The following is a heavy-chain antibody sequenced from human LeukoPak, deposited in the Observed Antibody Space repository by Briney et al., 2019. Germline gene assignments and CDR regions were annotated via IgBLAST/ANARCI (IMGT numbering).Heavy chain of an antibody. CDR2: IYTSGST. CDR3: ARVTTGGYYNY. D-gene: IGHD3-22*01. CDR1: GGSISSGSYY. Sequence: SETLSLTCTVSGGSISSGSYYWSWIRQPAGKGLEWIGRIYTSGSTNYNPSLKSRVTISLDTSENHFSLKLSSVTAADTAVYYCARVTTGGYYNYWGQGTLVAVSS. J-gene: IGHJ4*02. V-gene: IGHV4-61*02.